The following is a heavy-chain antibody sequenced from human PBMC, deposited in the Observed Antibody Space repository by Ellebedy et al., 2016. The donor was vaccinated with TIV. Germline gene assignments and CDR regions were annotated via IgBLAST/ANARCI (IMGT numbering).Heavy chain of an antibody. CDR3: AAAGYYGSGSYSHYYGMDV. J-gene: IGHJ6*02. CDR2: IVVGSGNT. V-gene: IGHV1-58*02. D-gene: IGHD3-10*01. CDR1: GFTFTRSA. Sequence: ASVKVSCKASGFTFTRSAMQWVRQARGQRLEWIGWIVVGSGNTNYAQKFQERVTITRDMSTSTAYMELSSLRSEDTAVYYCAAAGYYGSGSYSHYYGMDVWGQGTTVTVSS.